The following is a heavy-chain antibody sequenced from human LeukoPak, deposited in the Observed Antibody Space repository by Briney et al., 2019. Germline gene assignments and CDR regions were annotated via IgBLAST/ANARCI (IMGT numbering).Heavy chain of an antibody. D-gene: IGHD6-13*01. CDR2: IYYSGST. CDR3: ARVGWYSSSWYGVNDAFDI. Sequence: SETLSLTCTVSGGSISSYYWSWIRQPPGKGLEWIGYIYYSGSTNYNPSLKSRVTISVDTSKNQFSLKLSSVTAADTAVYYCARVGWYSSSWYGVNDAFDIWGQGTMVTVSS. V-gene: IGHV4-59*01. J-gene: IGHJ3*02. CDR1: GGSISSYY.